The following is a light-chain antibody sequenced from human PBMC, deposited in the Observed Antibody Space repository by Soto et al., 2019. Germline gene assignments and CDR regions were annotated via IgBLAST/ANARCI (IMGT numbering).Light chain of an antibody. J-gene: IGLJ3*02. CDR2: GNS. CDR1: SSNIGAGYD. CDR3: QSYDSSLSCWV. V-gene: IGLV1-40*01. Sequence: QSVLTQPPSASGAPGQRVTISCTGSSSNIGAGYDVHWYQQLPGTAPKLLIYGNSNRPSGVPDRFSGSKSGTSASLAITGLQAEDEADYYCQSYDSSLSCWVFGGGTKLTVL.